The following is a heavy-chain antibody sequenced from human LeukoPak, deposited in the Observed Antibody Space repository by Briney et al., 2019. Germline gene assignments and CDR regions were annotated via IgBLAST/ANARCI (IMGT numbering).Heavy chain of an antibody. CDR3: ARGRGYSSSSTDMDV. CDR2: ISSSSSYI. CDR1: GFTFSSYS. J-gene: IGHJ6*02. V-gene: IGHV3-21*01. D-gene: IGHD6-6*01. Sequence: PGGSLRLSCAASGFTFSSYSMNWVRRAPGKGLEWVSSISSSSSYIYYADSVKGRFTISRDNTDNSLYLQMDSLRAEDTAVYYCARGRGYSSSSTDMDVWGRGTTVTVSS.